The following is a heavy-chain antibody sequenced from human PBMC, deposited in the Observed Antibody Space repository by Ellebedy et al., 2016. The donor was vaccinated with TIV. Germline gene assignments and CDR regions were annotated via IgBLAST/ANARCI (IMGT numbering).Heavy chain of an antibody. CDR1: GYTFTGYY. J-gene: IGHJ4*02. D-gene: IGHD3-10*02. Sequence: ASVKVSXXASGYTFTGYYMHWVRQAPGQGLEWMGWINPNSGGTNYAQKFQGWVTMTRDTSISTAYMELSRLRSDDTAVYYCARGDYYVFDYWGQGTLVTVSS. CDR3: ARGDYYVFDY. V-gene: IGHV1-2*04. CDR2: INPNSGGT.